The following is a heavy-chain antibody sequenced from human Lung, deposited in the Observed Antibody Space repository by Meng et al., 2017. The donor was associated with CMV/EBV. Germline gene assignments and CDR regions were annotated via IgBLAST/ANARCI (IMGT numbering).Heavy chain of an antibody. CDR2: ICTYNANP. CDR1: GYTFSIDG. D-gene: IGHD1-26*01. CDR3: ARGEVGITSGDY. J-gene: IGHJ4*02. Sequence: QVQVLQSGAQVKTPAASVRVSCNASGYTFSIDGFTWMRQAPGQGIELLGWICTYNANPKYAQKVLGRVTMTADTSTSTAYMELRSLTSDDTAGYYYARGEVGITSGDYWGQGTLVTVSS. V-gene: IGHV1-18*01.